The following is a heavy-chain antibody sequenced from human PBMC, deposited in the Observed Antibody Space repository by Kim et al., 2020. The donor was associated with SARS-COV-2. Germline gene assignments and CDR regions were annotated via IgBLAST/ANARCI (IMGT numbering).Heavy chain of an antibody. CDR2: IYYSGST. Sequence: SETLSLTCTVSGGSISTSSYYWGWIRQPPGKGLEWIGSIYYSGSTYYNPSLKSRVTISVDTSKNQFSLKLSSGTAADTAVYYCARYDAVAGGFDYWGQGT. V-gene: IGHV4-39*07. J-gene: IGHJ4*02. CDR1: GGSISTSSYY. D-gene: IGHD6-19*01. CDR3: ARYDAVAGGFDY.